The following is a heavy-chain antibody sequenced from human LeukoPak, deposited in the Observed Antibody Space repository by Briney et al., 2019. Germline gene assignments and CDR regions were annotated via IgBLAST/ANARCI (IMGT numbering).Heavy chain of an antibody. CDR1: GGSVSIGSYY. CDR2: IYYCGST. J-gene: IGHJ4*02. CDR3: ARDAVTVNSYYFDY. Sequence: SETLSLTCTVSGGSVSIGSYYWSWIRHPPGKGLEWIGYIYYCGSTNYNPSLKSRVTISVDTSKNQFSLKLSSVTAADTAVYYCARDAVTVNSYYFDYWGQGTLVTVSS. V-gene: IGHV4-61*01. D-gene: IGHD4-11*01.